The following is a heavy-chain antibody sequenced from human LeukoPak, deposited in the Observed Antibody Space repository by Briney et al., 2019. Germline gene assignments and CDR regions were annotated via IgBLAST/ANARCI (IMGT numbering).Heavy chain of an antibody. Sequence: GASVKVSCKASGYTFTGYYMHWVRQAPAQGLEWMGWINPNSGGTNYAQKFQGRVTMTRDTSISTAYMELSRLRSDDTPVYYCARDPEAGTTNWFDPWGQGTLVTVSS. J-gene: IGHJ5*02. CDR1: GYTFTGYY. V-gene: IGHV1-2*02. D-gene: IGHD1-7*01. CDR3: ARDPEAGTTNWFDP. CDR2: INPNSGGT.